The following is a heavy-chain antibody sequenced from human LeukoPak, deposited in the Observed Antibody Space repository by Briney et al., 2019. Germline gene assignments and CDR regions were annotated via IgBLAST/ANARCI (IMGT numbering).Heavy chain of an antibody. J-gene: IGHJ4*02. CDR2: ISGSSSTK. CDR1: GFIFSSYG. D-gene: IGHD1-14*01. Sequence: GGSLRLSCAASGFIFSSYGMSWVRQAPGKGLEWVPFISGSSSTKYYVDSVKGRFTISRDNAKNSLYLQMNSLRAEDTAVYYCARVRVGYYFDYWGQGTLVTVSS. CDR3: ARVRVGYYFDY. V-gene: IGHV3-48*01.